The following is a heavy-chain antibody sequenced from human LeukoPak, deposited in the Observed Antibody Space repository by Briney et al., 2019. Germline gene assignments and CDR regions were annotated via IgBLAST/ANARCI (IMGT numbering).Heavy chain of an antibody. J-gene: IGHJ4*02. CDR1: GFTFSSSA. V-gene: IGHV3-23*01. Sequence: GGSLRLSCAASGFTFSSSAMSWVRQAPGKGLEWVSAISNNGGYTYYADSVQGRFTISRDNSKSTLCLQMNSLRAEDTAVYYCAKQLGYCSNGSCYFPYWGQGTLVTVSS. D-gene: IGHD2-15*01. CDR2: ISNNGGYT. CDR3: AKQLGYCSNGSCYFPY.